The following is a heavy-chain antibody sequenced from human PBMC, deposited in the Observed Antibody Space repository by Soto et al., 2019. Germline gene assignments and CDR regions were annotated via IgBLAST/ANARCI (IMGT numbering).Heavy chain of an antibody. CDR1: GFTFSRYP. V-gene: IGHV3-30-3*01. J-gene: IGHJ4*02. Sequence: PGGSLRLSCEAYGFTFSRYPMHWVRQAPGKGLEWVAGISDDGSNIQYADSVKGRLTVSRDDSKSTLYLQMNNLGAEDTADYFCAREEPHPAPLVFWGQGTLVTVS. CDR2: ISDDGSNI. CDR3: AREEPHPAPLVF.